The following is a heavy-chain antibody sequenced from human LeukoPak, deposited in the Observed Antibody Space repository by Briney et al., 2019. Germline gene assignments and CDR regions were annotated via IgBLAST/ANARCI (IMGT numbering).Heavy chain of an antibody. J-gene: IGHJ4*02. Sequence: GGSLRLSCAASGFTFSSYSMNWVRQAPGKGLEWVSYISSSSSTIYYADSVKGRFTISRDNAKNSLYLQMNSLRAEDTAVYYCTTDPYSIPGYFDYWGQGTLVTVSS. CDR3: TTDPYSIPGYFDY. CDR1: GFTFSSYS. CDR2: ISSSSSTI. D-gene: IGHD6-13*01. V-gene: IGHV3-48*04.